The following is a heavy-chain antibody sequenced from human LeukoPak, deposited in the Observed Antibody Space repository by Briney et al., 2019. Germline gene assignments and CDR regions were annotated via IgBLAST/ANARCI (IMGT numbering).Heavy chain of an antibody. V-gene: IGHV4-59*01. CDR2: IHYSGST. Sequence: PSKTLSLTCTVSGGSMRSYYWCWIQQPPGKGLEWIGSIHYSGSTNYNPSLKSRVTISVDTSKNQFSLKLSSMTAADTAVDYCARGFGAVNRGPSFDYWGQGTLVTVSS. J-gene: IGHJ4*02. CDR1: GGSMRSYY. D-gene: IGHD3-16*01. CDR3: ARGFGAVNRGPSFDY.